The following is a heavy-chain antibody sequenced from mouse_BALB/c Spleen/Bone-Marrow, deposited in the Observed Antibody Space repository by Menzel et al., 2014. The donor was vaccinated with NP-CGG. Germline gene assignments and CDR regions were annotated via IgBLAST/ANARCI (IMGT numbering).Heavy chain of an antibody. CDR2: IYPGNDGS. J-gene: IGHJ1*01. V-gene: IGHV1-77*01. CDR1: GYTFTDFV. Sequence: QVQLKQSGPELVKPGTSVKMSCKASGYTFTDFVISWVKQKTGQGLEWIGEIYPGNDGSYYNERFKGKATLTADKSSNTAYMQLSSLTSEDSAVYFCAGEGTGTGWYFDVWGAGTTVTVSS. CDR3: AGEGTGTGWYFDV. D-gene: IGHD4-1*01.